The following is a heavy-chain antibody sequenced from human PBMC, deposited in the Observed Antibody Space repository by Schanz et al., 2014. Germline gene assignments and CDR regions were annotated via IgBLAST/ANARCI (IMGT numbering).Heavy chain of an antibody. D-gene: IGHD3-9*01. CDR3: AKDPYDVLTGYQYYFDY. J-gene: IGHJ4*02. CDR1: GFTFATYA. CDR2: INGSGNAT. V-gene: IGHV3-23*04. Sequence: AQLVESGGGVVQPGRSLRLSCAASGFTFATYAMSWVRQAPGKGLEWVAAINGSGNATYYADSVKGRFTISRDNSRNTLFLQMKRLRVEDTAVYFCAKDPYDVLTGYQYYFDYWGPGRLVTVSS.